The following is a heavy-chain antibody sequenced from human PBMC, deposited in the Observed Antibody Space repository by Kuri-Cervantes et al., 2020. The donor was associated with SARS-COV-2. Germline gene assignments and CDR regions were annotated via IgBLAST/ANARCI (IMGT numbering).Heavy chain of an antibody. Sequence: SETLSLTCTVSGGSISSYYWSWIRQPPGKGLEWIGYIYYSGSTNHNPSLKSRVTISVDTSKNQFSLKLSSVTAADTAVYYCARDEASSGAFDIWGQGTMVTVSS. CDR3: ARDEASSGAFDI. D-gene: IGHD3-10*01. CDR2: IYYSGST. V-gene: IGHV4-59*01. J-gene: IGHJ3*02. CDR1: GGSISSYY.